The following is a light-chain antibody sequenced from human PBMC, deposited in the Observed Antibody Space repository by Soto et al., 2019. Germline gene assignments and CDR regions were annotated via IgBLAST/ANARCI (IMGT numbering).Light chain of an antibody. CDR3: QQSYSTPPIT. J-gene: IGKJ5*01. CDR1: QSINKY. CDR2: AAS. Sequence: DIQMTQSPPSLSASVGDRVTITCRASQSINKYLNWYQQKPGKAPKLLIYAASSLQSGVPSRFRGSGSGTDFTLTITSLQPEDFATYYCQQSYSTPPITCCQGTRLEIK. V-gene: IGKV1-39*01.